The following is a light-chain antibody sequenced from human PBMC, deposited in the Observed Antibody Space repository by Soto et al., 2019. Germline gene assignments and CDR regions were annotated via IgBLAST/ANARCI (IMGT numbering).Light chain of an antibody. J-gene: IGKJ2*01. CDR1: QSISVH. V-gene: IGKV1-39*01. CDR2: AAS. Sequence: DIQMTQSPSSLSASVGDTVTITCRASQSISVHLNWYQQKPGKVPKLLIYAASNLQSGVPSRFSGSGSETELALTISSLQPEDFATYYCQQSYITPYTFGQGTKLEIK. CDR3: QQSYITPYT.